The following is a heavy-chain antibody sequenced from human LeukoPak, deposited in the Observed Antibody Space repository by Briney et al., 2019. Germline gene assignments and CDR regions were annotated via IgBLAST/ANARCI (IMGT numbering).Heavy chain of an antibody. Sequence: ASVKVSCKASGYSFTSYYIHWVRQAPGQGLESMGIINPGGGSTSYAQKFQDRVTMTRDASTSTVYMELNSLRSEDTAVYYCAKDLRWDHPGLDPWGQGTLVIVSS. J-gene: IGHJ5*02. V-gene: IGHV1-46*01. CDR1: GYSFTSYY. D-gene: IGHD4-23*01. CDR3: AKDLRWDHPGLDP. CDR2: INPGGGST.